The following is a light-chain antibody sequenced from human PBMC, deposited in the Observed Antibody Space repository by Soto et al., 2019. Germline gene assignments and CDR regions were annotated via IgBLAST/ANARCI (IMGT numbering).Light chain of an antibody. CDR2: KAS. CDR3: QQSETYPLT. J-gene: IGKJ5*01. Sequence: TRMNQSPSALSGPGGDRVTIPCRASQTISSWLAWYQQKPGKAPKLLIYKASTLKSGVPSRFSGSGSGTEFTLTISSLQPGDFATYYCQQSETYPLTFGQGRRLEIK. CDR1: QTISSW. V-gene: IGKV1-5*03.